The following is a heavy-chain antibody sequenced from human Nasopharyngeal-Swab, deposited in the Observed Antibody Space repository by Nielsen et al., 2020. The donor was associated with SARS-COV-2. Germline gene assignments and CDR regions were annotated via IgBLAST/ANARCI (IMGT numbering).Heavy chain of an antibody. D-gene: IGHD1-26*01. CDR2: ISASGSST. V-gene: IGHV3-23*01. CDR3: AKESGSYLYYYYGMDV. Sequence: ESLKISCAASGFTFSNAWMSWVRQAPGKGLEWVSAISASGSSTYYADSVKGRFTISRDNSQNTLYLQMSSLRVEDTAVYYCAKESGSYLYYYYGMDVWGQGTTVTVSS. J-gene: IGHJ6*02. CDR1: GFTFSNAW.